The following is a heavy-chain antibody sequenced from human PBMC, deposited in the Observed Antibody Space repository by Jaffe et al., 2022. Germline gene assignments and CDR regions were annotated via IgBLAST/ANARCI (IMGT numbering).Heavy chain of an antibody. J-gene: IGHJ4*02. Sequence: QVQLQQWGAGLLKPSETLSLTCAVYGGSFSGYYWSWIRQPPGKGLEWIGEINHSGSTNYNPSLKSRVTISVDTSKNQFSLKLSSVTAADTAVYYCARGRSSSWKYYFDYWGQGTLVTVSS. CDR3: ARGRSSSWKYYFDY. CDR1: GGSFSGYY. D-gene: IGHD6-13*01. V-gene: IGHV4-34*01. CDR2: INHSGST.